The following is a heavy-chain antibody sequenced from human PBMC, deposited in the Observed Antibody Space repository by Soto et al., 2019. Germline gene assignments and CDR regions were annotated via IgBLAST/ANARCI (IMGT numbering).Heavy chain of an antibody. Sequence: ASVKVSCKASGYTFTSYGISWVRQAPGQGLEWMGWINPNSGGTNYAQKFQGRVTMTRDTSISTAYMELSGLRSDDTAVYYCARDRDYYDSRTPYYWGQGTLVTVSS. CDR3: ARDRDYYDSRTPYY. J-gene: IGHJ4*02. CDR1: GYTFTSYG. D-gene: IGHD3-22*01. V-gene: IGHV1-2*02. CDR2: INPNSGGT.